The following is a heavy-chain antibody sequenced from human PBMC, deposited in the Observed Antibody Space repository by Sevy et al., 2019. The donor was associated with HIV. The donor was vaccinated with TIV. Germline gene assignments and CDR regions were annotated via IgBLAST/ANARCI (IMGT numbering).Heavy chain of an antibody. V-gene: IGHV3-11*01. Sequence: GGSLRLSCAASGFTLSDYYMSWIRQAPGKGLQWISYISSNSDTIYYADSVKGRFTISRDNAKNSLYLQMSSLRAEDTAVYYCMRDHVKDGDLGDYYYYAMDVWGQGTTVTVSS. CDR3: MRDHVKDGDLGDYYYYAMDV. D-gene: IGHD4-17*01. J-gene: IGHJ6*02. CDR1: GFTLSDYY. CDR2: ISSNSDTI.